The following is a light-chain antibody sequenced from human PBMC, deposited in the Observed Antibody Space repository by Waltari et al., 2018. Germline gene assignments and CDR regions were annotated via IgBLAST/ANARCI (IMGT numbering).Light chain of an antibody. CDR3: SSYMDTTALEL. V-gene: IGLV2-14*03. CDR2: DVT. Sequence: QSALTPPASVSGSPGQSITISCTGTSSYIGSYTYVSRYQQHPGKAPKLIIFDVTNRPSGVSNHFSGSKSGNTASLIISGLQGEDEADYYCSSYMDTTALELFGGGTSLTVL. J-gene: IGLJ2*01. CDR1: SSYIGSYTY.